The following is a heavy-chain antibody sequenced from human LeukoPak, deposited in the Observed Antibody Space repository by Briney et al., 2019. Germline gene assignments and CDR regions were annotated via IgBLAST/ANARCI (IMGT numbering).Heavy chain of an antibody. V-gene: IGHV3-30*04. D-gene: IGHD2-15*01. J-gene: IGHJ4*02. CDR1: GFTFSSYA. Sequence: GGSLRLSCAASGFTFSSYAMHWVHQAPGKGLEWVAVISYDGSNKYYADSVKGRFTISRDNSKNTLYLQMNSLRAEDTAVYYCARDEEVVVVAATVYWGQGTLVTVSS. CDR2: ISYDGSNK. CDR3: ARDEEVVVVAATVY.